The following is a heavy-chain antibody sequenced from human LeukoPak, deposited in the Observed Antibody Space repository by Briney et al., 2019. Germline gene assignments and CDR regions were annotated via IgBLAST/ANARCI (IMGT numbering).Heavy chain of an antibody. Sequence: GGSLRLSCAASGFNFNTYGMYWVRQAPGKGLEWVAFIRYDETNEYYADSVKGRFTISRDNSKNTLYLQMNSLRTEDTAVYYCAKDSRTALVGPYYMDVWGKGTTVTISS. D-gene: IGHD4-17*01. V-gene: IGHV3-30*02. J-gene: IGHJ6*03. CDR1: GFNFNTYG. CDR2: IRYDETNE. CDR3: AKDSRTALVGPYYMDV.